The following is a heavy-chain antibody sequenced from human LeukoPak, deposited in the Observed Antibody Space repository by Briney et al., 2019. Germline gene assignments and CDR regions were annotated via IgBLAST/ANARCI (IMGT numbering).Heavy chain of an antibody. J-gene: IGHJ4*02. D-gene: IGHD3-22*01. CDR2: IAYDGRDK. CDR1: GCTFTTHG. V-gene: IGHV3-30*03. CDR3: ARRSGYDSSGYYRPYDY. Sequence: QPGGSLRLSCAASGCTFTTHGMHWVRQAPDGGLEWVAVIAYDGRDKYYADSVKGRFTIARDNAKNTLYLQMNSLRADDTAVYYCARRSGYDSSGYYRPYDYWGQGTLVTVSS.